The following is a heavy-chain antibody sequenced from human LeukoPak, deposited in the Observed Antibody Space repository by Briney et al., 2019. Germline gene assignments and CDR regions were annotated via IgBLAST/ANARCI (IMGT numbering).Heavy chain of an antibody. J-gene: IGHJ6*02. D-gene: IGHD2-8*02. Sequence: PGGSLSLSCEASGFTFSGYAVSWVRQAPGRGLEWVSGLRSYGNTHSAESGRGRFEISRDTSKPTVYLQMNSLSAENTALYYCARDLHYWVAMDVWGQGTTVTVS. CDR1: GFTFSGYA. V-gene: IGHV3-23*01. CDR2: LRSYGNT. CDR3: ARDLHYWVAMDV.